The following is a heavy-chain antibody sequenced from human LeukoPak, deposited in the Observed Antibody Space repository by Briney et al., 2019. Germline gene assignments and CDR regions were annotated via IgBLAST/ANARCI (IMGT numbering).Heavy chain of an antibody. CDR1: GGSFSGYY. Sequence: SETLSLTCAVYGGSFSGYYWSWIRQPPGKGLDWIGEINHSGSTNYNPSLKSRLTISLDTSKNQFSLQLDSVTPEDTAVYYCAREKAQTYYDFWSGYYTLSESFVDYWGQGTLVTVSS. D-gene: IGHD3-3*01. CDR2: INHSGST. J-gene: IGHJ4*02. CDR3: AREKAQTYYDFWSGYYTLSESFVDY. V-gene: IGHV4-34*01.